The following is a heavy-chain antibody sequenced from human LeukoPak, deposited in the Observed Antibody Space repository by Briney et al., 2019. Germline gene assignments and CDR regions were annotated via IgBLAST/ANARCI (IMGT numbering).Heavy chain of an antibody. CDR2: IKSKTDGGTT. Sequence: GGSLRLSCAASGFTFSNAWMSWVRQAPGKGLEWVGRIKSKTDGGTTDYAAPVKGRFTISRDDSKNTLYLQMNSLKTEDTAVYYCTTDKSDYGDYAAGDAFDIWGQGTMVTVSS. D-gene: IGHD4-17*01. CDR1: GFTFSNAW. J-gene: IGHJ3*02. CDR3: TTDKSDYGDYAAGDAFDI. V-gene: IGHV3-15*01.